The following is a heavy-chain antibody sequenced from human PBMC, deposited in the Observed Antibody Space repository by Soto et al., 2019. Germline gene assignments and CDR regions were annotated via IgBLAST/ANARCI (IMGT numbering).Heavy chain of an antibody. CDR2: ISYDGNSN. V-gene: IGHV3-30-3*01. D-gene: IGHD6-13*01. CDR1: GFIFSTYA. Sequence: QVQLVESGGGVVQPGGSLRLSCAASGFIFSTYAMYWVRQTPGKGLEWVAVISYDGNSNFYTDSVKGRFTISRDNSRNTLYLQMNNLRTEDTALYFCARDSVPLAGTSWAGNRLVPWGQGTLVTVSS. J-gene: IGHJ5*02. CDR3: ARDSVPLAGTSWAGNRLVP.